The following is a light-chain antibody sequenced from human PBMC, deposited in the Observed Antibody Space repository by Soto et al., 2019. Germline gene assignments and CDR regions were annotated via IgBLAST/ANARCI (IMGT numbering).Light chain of an antibody. J-gene: IGKJ1*01. CDR2: DAS. V-gene: IGKV1-5*01. CDR3: QQYNSYSWT. Sequence: DIQVTQSPSTLSASVGDRVTITCRASQSISSWLAWYQQKPRKAPKLLIYDASSLESGVPSRFSGSGSGTEFTLTISSLQPDDFATYYCQQYNSYSWTFGQGTKVDIK. CDR1: QSISSW.